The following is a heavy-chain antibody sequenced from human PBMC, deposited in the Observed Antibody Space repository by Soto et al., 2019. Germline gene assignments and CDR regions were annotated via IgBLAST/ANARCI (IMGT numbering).Heavy chain of an antibody. D-gene: IGHD3-22*01. V-gene: IGHV1-8*01. Sequence: ASVKVSCKASGYTFTSYDINWVRQATGQGLEWMGWMNPNSGNTNYAQKLQGRVTMTTDTSTSTAYMELRSLRSDDTAVYYCARGALDYDSSGANWFDPWGQGTLVTVSS. J-gene: IGHJ5*02. CDR2: MNPNSGNT. CDR1: GYTFTSYD. CDR3: ARGALDYDSSGANWFDP.